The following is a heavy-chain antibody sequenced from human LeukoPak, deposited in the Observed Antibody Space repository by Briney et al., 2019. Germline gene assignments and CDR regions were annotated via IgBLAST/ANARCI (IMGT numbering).Heavy chain of an antibody. Sequence: GGSLGLTCAASGFSFSTYTMNWVRQAPGKGLEWVSSITSSSSFIYYADSVKGRFTISRDNAKNSLYLQMNSLRAEDTAVYYCASTPAGWFDPWGQGTLVTVSS. D-gene: IGHD2-15*01. V-gene: IGHV3-21*01. CDR2: ITSSSSFI. J-gene: IGHJ5*02. CDR1: GFSFSTYT. CDR3: ASTPAGWFDP.